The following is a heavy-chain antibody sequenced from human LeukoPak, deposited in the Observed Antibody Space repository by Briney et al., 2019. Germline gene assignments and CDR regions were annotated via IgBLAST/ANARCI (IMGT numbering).Heavy chain of an antibody. CDR3: ASAAAYCNAGSCHLPEGY. Sequence: GGSLRLSCAASGFTFTDYGMSWIRQAPGKGLEWVSYISGSGTTIYYADSVKGRFTISRDNAKNSLYLQMNSMRAEDTAVYYCASAAAYCNAGSCHLPEGYWGQGTLVTVSS. V-gene: IGHV3-11*01. D-gene: IGHD2-15*01. J-gene: IGHJ4*02. CDR1: GFTFTDYG. CDR2: ISGSGTTI.